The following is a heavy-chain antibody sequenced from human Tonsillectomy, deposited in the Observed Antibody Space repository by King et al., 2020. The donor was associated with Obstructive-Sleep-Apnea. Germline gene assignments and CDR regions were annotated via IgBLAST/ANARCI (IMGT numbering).Heavy chain of an antibody. CDR1: GFTFDDYA. Sequence: VQLVESGGGLVQPGRSLRLSCAASGFTFDDYAMHWVRQAPGKGLEWVSGISWNSGSIGYADSVKGRFTISRDNAKNSLYLQMNSLRAEDTALYYCAKDIAYYYDAFDIWGQGTMVTVSS. V-gene: IGHV3-9*01. CDR3: AKDIAYYYDAFDI. J-gene: IGHJ3*02. D-gene: IGHD3-10*01. CDR2: ISWNSGSI.